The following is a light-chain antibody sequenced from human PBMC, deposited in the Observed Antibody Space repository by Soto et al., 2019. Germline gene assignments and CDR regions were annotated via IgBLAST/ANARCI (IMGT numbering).Light chain of an antibody. V-gene: IGKV1-12*01. CDR1: QDILSW. CDR2: ASS. J-gene: IGKJ3*01. CDR3: KQANTFPIT. Sequence: DIQMTQSPSSVSASVGDTVTITCRASQDILSWLAWYQQKPGEAPRLLIYASSNLQSGVPSRFSGSRSGTDFNITISNLQPEDFTTYYCKQANTFPITFGPGTRLDIK.